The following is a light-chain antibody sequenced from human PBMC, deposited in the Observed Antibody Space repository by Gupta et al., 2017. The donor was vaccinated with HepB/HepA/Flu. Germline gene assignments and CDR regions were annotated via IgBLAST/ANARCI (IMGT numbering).Light chain of an antibody. CDR3: QQYGSSLSIT. CDR2: GAS. Sequence: ELVLTQSPGTLSLSPGERASLSCRVSQSVSNTYLAWYQQKPGQSPRLLIYGASNRATGIPDRFSGGGSGTDFTLIISRREPEDFAVYYCQQYGSSLSITFGQGTRLEIK. J-gene: IGKJ5*01. V-gene: IGKV3-20*01. CDR1: QSVSNTY.